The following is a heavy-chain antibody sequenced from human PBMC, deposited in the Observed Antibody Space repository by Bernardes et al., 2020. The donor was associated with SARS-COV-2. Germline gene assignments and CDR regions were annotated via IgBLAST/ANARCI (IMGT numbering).Heavy chain of an antibody. D-gene: IGHD3-10*01. V-gene: IGHV3-64*01. J-gene: IGHJ6*03. CDR3: ARGAILDYHYYYMDV. CDR1: GFIFDRYG. CDR2: ISGNGGNT. Sequence: GGSLRLSCAASGFIFDRYGMHWVRQAPGKGLEYLSGISGNGGNTHYANSVKGRFTISRDNSQSTLYLQVDSLTADDTAVYYCARGAILDYHYYYMDVWGKGTTVTVSS.